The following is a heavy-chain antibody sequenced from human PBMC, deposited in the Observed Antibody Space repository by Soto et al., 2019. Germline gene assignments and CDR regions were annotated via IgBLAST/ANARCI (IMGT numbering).Heavy chain of an antibody. CDR2: INHSGTT. D-gene: IGHD3-9*01. CDR1: GGSFSGYS. J-gene: IGHJ4*02. V-gene: IGHV4-34*01. Sequence: LSLTCAAYGGSFSGYSWSWVRQPPGKGLEWIGEINHSGTTYYNTSLESRVTISVDTSKDQFSLKLSSLTAADTAVYYCAGRGYDILTGYYNDYWGQGTLVTVSS. CDR3: AGRGYDILTGYYNDY.